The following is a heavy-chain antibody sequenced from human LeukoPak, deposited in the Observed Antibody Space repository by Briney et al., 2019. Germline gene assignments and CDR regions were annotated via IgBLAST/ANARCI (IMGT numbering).Heavy chain of an antibody. J-gene: IGHJ4*02. CDR1: GGTFSSYA. V-gene: IGHV1-18*01. CDR3: ARDTTNYDSSGYPFDY. CDR2: ISAYNGNT. D-gene: IGHD3-22*01. Sequence: ASVKVSCKASGGTFSSYAISWVRQAPGQGLEWMGWISAYNGNTNYAQRLQGRVTMTTDTSTSTAYMELRSLRSDDTVVYYCARDTTNYDSSGYPFDYWGQGTLVTVSS.